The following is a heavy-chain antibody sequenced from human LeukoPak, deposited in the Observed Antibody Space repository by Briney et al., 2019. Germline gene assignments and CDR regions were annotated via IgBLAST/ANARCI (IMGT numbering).Heavy chain of an antibody. CDR2: IKQDGSEK. CDR1: GFTFSSYW. CDR3: ARVLRGSYVEY. J-gene: IGHJ4*02. D-gene: IGHD1-26*01. Sequence: GGSLRLSCAASGFTFSSYWMSWVRQAPGKGLEWVANIKQDGSEKYYVDSVKGRFTISRDNAKNSLYLQMNSLRAEDTAVYYWARVLRGSYVEYWGQGTLVNVSS. V-gene: IGHV3-7*01.